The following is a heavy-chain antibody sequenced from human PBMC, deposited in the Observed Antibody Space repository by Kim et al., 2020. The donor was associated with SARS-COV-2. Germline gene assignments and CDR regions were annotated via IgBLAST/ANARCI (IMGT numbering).Heavy chain of an antibody. CDR2: MIASGGGT. CDR1: GFTFSSYA. V-gene: IGHV3-23*01. CDR3: AKRNNVWSFDH. D-gene: IGHD2-8*01. Sequence: GGSLRLSCTASGFTFSSYAMTWVRQAPGKGLEWVAAMIASGGGTYYADSVRGRFTISRDNSENTLFLQMDSLRAEDTAIYYCAKRNNVWSFDHWGQGTLVTVSS. J-gene: IGHJ4*02.